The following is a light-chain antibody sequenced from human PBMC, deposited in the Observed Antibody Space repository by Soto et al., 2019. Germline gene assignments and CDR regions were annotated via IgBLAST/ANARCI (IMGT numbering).Light chain of an antibody. CDR2: EVT. CDR1: SSDVGIYNY. CDR3: SSYTTSSTRL. Sequence: QSVLTQPASVSGSPGQSIAISCTGSSSDVGIYNYVSWYQQHPGKVPKLIIYEVTNRPSGVSNRFSGSKSGNTASLTISGLQAEDEADYYCSSYTTSSTRLFGNGTKVTVL. V-gene: IGLV2-14*01. J-gene: IGLJ1*01.